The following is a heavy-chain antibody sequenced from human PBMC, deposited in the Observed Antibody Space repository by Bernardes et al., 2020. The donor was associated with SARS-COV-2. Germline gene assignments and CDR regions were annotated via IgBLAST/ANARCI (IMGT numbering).Heavy chain of an antibody. Sequence: SETLSLTCIVSSGSISSTNWWTWVRQPPGKGLEWIGTIFYSGSTYYNPSLKSRVTISVDTSKNQFSLKLSSVTAADTAVYYCARQYSGGQQFYFDYWGQGTLVTVSS. CDR3: ARQYSGGQQFYFDY. CDR2: IFYSGST. V-gene: IGHV4-39*01. J-gene: IGHJ4*02. CDR1: SGSISSTNW. D-gene: IGHD2-15*01.